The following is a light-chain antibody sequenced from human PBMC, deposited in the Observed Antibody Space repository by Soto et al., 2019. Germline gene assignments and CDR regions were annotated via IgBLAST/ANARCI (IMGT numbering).Light chain of an antibody. V-gene: IGLV2-14*01. CDR1: SSDVGRYNY. J-gene: IGLJ1*01. CDR2: EVS. Sequence: QSVLTQPASVSGSPGQSITISCTGTSSDVGRYNYVSWYQQHPGKAPKLMISEVSNRPSGVSNRFSGSKSGNTASLTISGLQAEDEADYYCSSYTSSSTLFVFGTGTKATVL. CDR3: SSYTSSSTLFV.